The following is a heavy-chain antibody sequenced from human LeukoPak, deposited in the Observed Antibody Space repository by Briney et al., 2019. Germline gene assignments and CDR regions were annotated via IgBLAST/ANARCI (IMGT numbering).Heavy chain of an antibody. D-gene: IGHD5-24*01. CDR3: ARGPVEMATIIYWYFDL. Sequence: GGSLRLSCVVSGFTFNNYAMHWVRQAPGKGLQWVAVISYDGSNKYYADSVKGRFTISRDNSKNTLYLQMNSLRAEDTAVYYCARGPVEMATIIYWYFDLWGRGTLVTVSS. V-gene: IGHV3-30*04. CDR2: ISYDGSNK. CDR1: GFTFNNYA. J-gene: IGHJ2*01.